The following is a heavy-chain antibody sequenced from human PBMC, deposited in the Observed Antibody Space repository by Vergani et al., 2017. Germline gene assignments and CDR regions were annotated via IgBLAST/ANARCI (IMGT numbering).Heavy chain of an antibody. CDR2: IIPILGIA. Sequence: QVQLVQSGAEVKKPGSSVKVSCKASGGTFSSYTISWVRQAPGQGLEWMGRIIPILGIANYAQKFQGRVTITADKSTSTAYMELSSLRSEDTAVYYCARGDYYGSGSYFRWFDPWGQGTLVTVSS. CDR3: ARGDYYGSGSYFRWFDP. V-gene: IGHV1-69*02. D-gene: IGHD3-10*01. CDR1: GGTFSSYT. J-gene: IGHJ5*02.